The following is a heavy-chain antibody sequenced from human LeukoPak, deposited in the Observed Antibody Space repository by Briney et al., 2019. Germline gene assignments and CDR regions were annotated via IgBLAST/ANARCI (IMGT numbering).Heavy chain of an antibody. CDR2: INPSGGST. V-gene: IGHV1-46*01. J-gene: IGHJ3*02. CDR3: ASSALTGTTSYDAFDI. Sequence: GASVKVSCKASGYTFTNYYIHWVRQAPGQGLECMGIINPSGGSTSYAQKFQGRVTMTRDMSTSTVYMELSSLRSEDTAVYYCASSALTGTTSYDAFDIWGQGTMVTVSS. D-gene: IGHD1-20*01. CDR1: GYTFTNYY.